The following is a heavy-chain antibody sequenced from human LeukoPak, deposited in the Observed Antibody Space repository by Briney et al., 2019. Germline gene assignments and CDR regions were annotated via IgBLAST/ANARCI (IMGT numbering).Heavy chain of an antibody. V-gene: IGHV3-7*01. CDR2: IKQDGSEK. D-gene: IGHD3-22*01. CDR1: GFTFSSYW. Sequence: GGSLRLSCAASGFTFSSYWMSWVRQAPGKGLEWVANIKQDGSEKYYVDSVKGGFTISRDNAKNSLYLQMNSLRAEDTAVYYCARDRGYYYDSSGYYYYYWGQGTLVTVSS. CDR3: ARDRGYYYDSSGYYYYY. J-gene: IGHJ4*02.